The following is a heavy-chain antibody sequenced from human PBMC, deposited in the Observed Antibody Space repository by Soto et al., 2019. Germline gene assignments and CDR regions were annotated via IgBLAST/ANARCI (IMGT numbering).Heavy chain of an antibody. D-gene: IGHD1-20*01. J-gene: IGHJ6*02. CDR2: IVVGSGNT. Sequence: ASVKVSCKASGFTFTSSAVQWVRQARGQRLEWIGWIVVGSGNTNYAQKFQERVTITRDMSTSTAYMELSSLRSEDTAVYYCAADPYNWNYYYYGMDVWGQGTTVTVS. CDR3: AADPYNWNYYYYGMDV. V-gene: IGHV1-58*01. CDR1: GFTFTSSA.